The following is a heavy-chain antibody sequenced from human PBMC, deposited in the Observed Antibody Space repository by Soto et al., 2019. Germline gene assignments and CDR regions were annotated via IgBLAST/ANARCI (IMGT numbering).Heavy chain of an antibody. D-gene: IGHD3-10*01. CDR1: GGSISSSNW. CDR2: IYHSGST. CDR3: ARQERYYYGSGSYMAFDY. J-gene: IGHJ4*02. V-gene: IGHV4-4*02. Sequence: QVQLQESGPGLVKPSGTLSLTCAVSGGSISSSNWWSWVRQPPGKGLEWIGEIYHSGSTNYNPSLKSRVTISVDKSKNQFSLKLSSVTAADTAVYYCARQERYYYGSGSYMAFDYWGQGTLVTVSS.